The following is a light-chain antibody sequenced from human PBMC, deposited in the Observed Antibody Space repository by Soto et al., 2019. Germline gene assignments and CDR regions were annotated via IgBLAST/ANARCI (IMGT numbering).Light chain of an antibody. Sequence: QSALTQPASVSGSPGQSITISCTGTSSDVGGYNYVSWYQQHPGKAPKVMIFEVSNRPSGVSTRFSGSRSGNTASLTISGLQAEDEADYYCSSYTGGSTYVFGTGTKLTVL. CDR3: SSYTGGSTYV. J-gene: IGLJ1*01. CDR2: EVS. CDR1: SSDVGGYNY. V-gene: IGLV2-14*01.